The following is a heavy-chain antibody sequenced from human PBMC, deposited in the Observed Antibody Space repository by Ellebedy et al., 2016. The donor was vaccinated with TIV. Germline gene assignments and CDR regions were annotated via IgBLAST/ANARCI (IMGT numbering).Heavy chain of an antibody. CDR2: IYYSGSN. CDR3: ARGSDYFDY. V-gene: IGHV4-31*03. J-gene: IGHJ4*02. Sequence: SETLSLXCTVSGGSISSGGYYWSWIRQHPGKGLEWIGSIYYSGSNYCSPSLKSRVTISVDMSKNQFSLKLGSVTAADTAVYYCARGSDYFDYWGQGTLVTVSS. CDR1: GGSISSGGYY.